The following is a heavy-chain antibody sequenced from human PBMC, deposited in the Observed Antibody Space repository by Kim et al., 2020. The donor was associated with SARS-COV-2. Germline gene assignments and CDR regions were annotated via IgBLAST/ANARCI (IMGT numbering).Heavy chain of an antibody. CDR2: IIPIFGTA. CDR3: ARVDLGGYSGYVFDY. CDR1: GGTFSSYA. V-gene: IGHV1-69*13. J-gene: IGHJ4*02. Sequence: SVKVSCKASGGTFSSYAISWVRQAPGQGLEWMGGIIPIFGTANYAQKFQGRVTITADESTSTAYMELSSLRSEDTAVYYCARVDLGGYSGYVFDYWGQGTLVTVSS. D-gene: IGHD5-12*01.